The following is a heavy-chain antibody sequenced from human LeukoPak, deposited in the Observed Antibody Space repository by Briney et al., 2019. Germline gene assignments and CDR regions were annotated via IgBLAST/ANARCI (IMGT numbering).Heavy chain of an antibody. J-gene: IGHJ4*02. CDR2: ISVSGGST. Sequence: GGSLRHPCAVSGFTFCSYTMICVAQAPGKALEWVSGISVSGGSTYYADSVKGRFTISRDNSKNTLYLQMNSLRAEVTAGYYCAKGRMEGCTYSSCFGTDYWGQGTLVTVSS. D-gene: IGHD2-2*01. CDR1: GFTFCSYT. CDR3: AKGRMEGCTYSSCFGTDY. V-gene: IGHV3-23*01.